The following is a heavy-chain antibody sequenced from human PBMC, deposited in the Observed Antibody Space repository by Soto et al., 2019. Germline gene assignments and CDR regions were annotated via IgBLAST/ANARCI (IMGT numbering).Heavy chain of an antibody. Sequence: PSETLSLTCTGSGGSISSGGYYWSWIRQHPGKGLEWIGYIYYSGSTYYNPSLKSRVTISVDTSKNQFSLKLSSVTAADTAVYYCARVYNWNYSLWGQGTLVTVSS. CDR3: ARVYNWNYSL. V-gene: IGHV4-31*03. J-gene: IGHJ4*02. D-gene: IGHD1-1*01. CDR2: IYYSGST. CDR1: GGSISSGGYY.